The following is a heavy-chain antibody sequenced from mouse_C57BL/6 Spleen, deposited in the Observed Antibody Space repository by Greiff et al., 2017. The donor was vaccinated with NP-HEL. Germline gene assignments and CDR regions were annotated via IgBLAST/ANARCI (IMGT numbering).Heavy chain of an antibody. J-gene: IGHJ3*01. CDR2: ISSGSSTI. CDR3: AREGIYYYGSSPPWLAY. D-gene: IGHD1-1*01. CDR1: GFTFSDYG. V-gene: IGHV5-17*01. Sequence: EVQVVESGGGLVKPGGSLKLSCAASGFTFSDYGMHWVRQAPEKGLEWVAYISSGSSTIYYADTVKGRFTISRDNAKNTLFLQMTSLRSEDTAMYYCAREGIYYYGSSPPWLAYWGQGTLVTVSA.